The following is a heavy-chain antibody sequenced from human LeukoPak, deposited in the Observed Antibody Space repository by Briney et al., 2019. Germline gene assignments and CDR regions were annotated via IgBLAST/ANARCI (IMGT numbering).Heavy chain of an antibody. CDR1: GFSIGNYG. D-gene: IGHD6-19*01. V-gene: IGHV3-30*03. CDR2: ISHDGGAK. J-gene: IGHJ5*02. Sequence: GGSLRLSCAVSGFSIGNYGMHWVRQAPDKGLEWVAMISHDGGAKHYGDSVKGRLTISRDNSENTLYLRMNSLRVEDTAVYYCARDWGSSGWYNWFDPWGQGTLVTVSS. CDR3: ARDWGSSGWYNWFDP.